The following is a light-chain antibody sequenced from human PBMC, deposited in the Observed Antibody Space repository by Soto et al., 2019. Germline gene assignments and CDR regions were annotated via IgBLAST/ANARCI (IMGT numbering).Light chain of an antibody. J-gene: IGKJ4*01. CDR3: QQYYSYPRIT. Sequence: AIRMTQSPSSFSASTRDRVTITCRASQGISSYLAWYQQKPGKAPKLLIYAASTLQSGVPSRFSGSGSGTDFTLTISCLQSEDFATYYCQQYYSYPRITFGGGTKVEIK. CDR1: QGISSY. CDR2: AAS. V-gene: IGKV1-8*01.